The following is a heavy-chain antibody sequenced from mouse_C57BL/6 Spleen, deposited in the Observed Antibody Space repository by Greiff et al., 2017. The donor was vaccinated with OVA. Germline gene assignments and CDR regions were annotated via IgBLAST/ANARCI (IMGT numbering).Heavy chain of an antibody. CDR2: IYPGDGDT. V-gene: IGHV1-80*01. Sequence: VQLQQSGAELVKPGASVKISCKASGYAFSSYWMNWVKQRPGKGLEWIGQIYPGDGDTNYNGKFKGKATLTADKSSSTAYMQLSSLTSEDSAVYFCARLVDDGYYLYFDVWGTGTTVTVSS. J-gene: IGHJ1*03. CDR1: GYAFSSYW. D-gene: IGHD2-3*01. CDR3: ARLVDDGYYLYFDV.